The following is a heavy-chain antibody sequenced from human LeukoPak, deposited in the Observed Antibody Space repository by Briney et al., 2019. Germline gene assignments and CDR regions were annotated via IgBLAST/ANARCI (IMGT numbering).Heavy chain of an antibody. CDR1: GFTFSSYE. CDR3: ARDGTPNYSSGWVYMDV. D-gene: IGHD6-25*01. J-gene: IGHJ6*03. Sequence: PGGSLRLSCAASGFTFSSYEMNWVRQAPGKGLGWVSYINSGRGSSTNYADSVKGRFTISRDNAKNSLYLQMNSLRVEDTAIYYCARDGTPNYSSGWVYMDVWGEGTTVTISS. CDR2: INSGRGSST. V-gene: IGHV3-48*03.